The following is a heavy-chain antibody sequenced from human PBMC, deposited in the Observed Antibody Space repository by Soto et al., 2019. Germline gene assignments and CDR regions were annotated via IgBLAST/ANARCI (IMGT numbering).Heavy chain of an antibody. CDR2: IYPGDSDT. Sequence: PGESLKISCKGSGYSFTSYWIGWVRQMPGKGLEWMGIIYPGDSDTRYSPSFQGQVTISADKSISTAYLQWSSLKASDTAMYYCARHRTAYYYDSSGYRPARPYGMDVWGQGTTVTVSS. D-gene: IGHD3-22*01. CDR1: GYSFTSYW. V-gene: IGHV5-51*01. J-gene: IGHJ6*02. CDR3: ARHRTAYYYDSSGYRPARPYGMDV.